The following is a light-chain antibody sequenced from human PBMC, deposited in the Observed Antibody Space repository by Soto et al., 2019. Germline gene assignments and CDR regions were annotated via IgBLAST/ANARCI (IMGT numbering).Light chain of an antibody. J-gene: IGLJ1*01. CDR3: CSYAGSSTYV. CDR1: SSDVGSYNL. Sequence: QSVLTQPASVSGSPGQSITISCTGTSSDVGSYNLVSWYQQHPGKAPKVMIYEVSKRPSGVPNRFSGSKSGNTASLTISGLQAADEADYYCCSYAGSSTYVFGTGTKVTVL. V-gene: IGLV2-23*02. CDR2: EVS.